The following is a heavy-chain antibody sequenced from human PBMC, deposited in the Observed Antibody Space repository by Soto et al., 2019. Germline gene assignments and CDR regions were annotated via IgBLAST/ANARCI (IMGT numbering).Heavy chain of an antibody. CDR1: GFTFSSYA. D-gene: IGHD1-20*01. Sequence: QVQLVESGGGVVQPGRSLRLSCAASGFTFSSYAMHWVRQAPGKGLEWVAVISYDGSNKYYADSVKGRFTISRDNSKNTLYLQMNSLRAEDTAVYYCARERNNYSFDYWGQGTLVTVS. CDR3: ARERNNYSFDY. V-gene: IGHV3-30-3*01. CDR2: ISYDGSNK. J-gene: IGHJ4*02.